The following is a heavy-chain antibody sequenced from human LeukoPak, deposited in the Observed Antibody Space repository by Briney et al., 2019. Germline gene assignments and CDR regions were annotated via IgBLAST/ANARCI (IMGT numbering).Heavy chain of an antibody. CDR1: GDSISGYY. D-gene: IGHD3-9*01. CDR2: IYYTGSA. CDR3: ARGVAGYDVLIGYYNRWFDP. J-gene: IGHJ5*02. V-gene: IGHV4-59*01. Sequence: SETLSLTCTVSGDSISGYYWTWIRQPPAKGLGWIGHIYYTGSATYNPSLKSRVTILVDMSKKQFSLKLNSVTAADTAVYYCARGVAGYDVLIGYYNRWFDPWGQGILVTVSS.